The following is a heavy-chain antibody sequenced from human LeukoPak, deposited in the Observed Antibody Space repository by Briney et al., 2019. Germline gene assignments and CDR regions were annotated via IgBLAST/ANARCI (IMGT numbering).Heavy chain of an antibody. D-gene: IGHD5-18*01. CDR3: ARVGYSYGNAP. CDR2: IYYSGST. Sequence: PSETLSLTCTVSGGSISSYYWSWIRQPPGKGLEWIGYIYYSGSTNYNPSLKSRVTISVDTSKNQFSLKLSSVTAADTAVYYCARVGYSYGNAPWGQGTLVTVSS. CDR1: GGSISSYY. V-gene: IGHV4-59*01. J-gene: IGHJ5*02.